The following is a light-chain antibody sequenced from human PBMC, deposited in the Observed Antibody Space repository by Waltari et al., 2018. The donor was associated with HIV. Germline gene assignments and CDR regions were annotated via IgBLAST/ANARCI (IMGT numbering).Light chain of an antibody. CDR3: AAWTDSLSGVV. CDR2: SNK. V-gene: IGLV1-47*01. CDR1: SSNLGSYY. J-gene: IGLJ2*01. Sequence: QSVLTQPPSASGTPGQRVTISCSGSSSNLGSYYVYWYQQLPGTAPKLLIYSNKQRPAGVPDRFAGSKSGTSASLAISGLRSEDEADYYCAAWTDSLSGVVFGGGTKLSVL.